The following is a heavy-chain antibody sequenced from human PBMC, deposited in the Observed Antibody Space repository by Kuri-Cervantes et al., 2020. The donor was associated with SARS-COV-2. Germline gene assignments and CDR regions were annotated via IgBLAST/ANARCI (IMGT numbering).Heavy chain of an antibody. J-gene: IGHJ6*03. CDR3: ARVRGSHYYYYYMDV. Sequence: SCTVSGGSISSGSYYWSWIRQPAGKGLEWIGRIYTSGSTNYNPSLKSRVTISVDTSRNQFSLKLSSVTAADTAVYYCARVRGSHYYYYYMDVWGKGTTVTVSS. V-gene: IGHV4-61*02. D-gene: IGHD6-13*01. CDR2: IYTSGST. CDR1: GGSISSGSYY.